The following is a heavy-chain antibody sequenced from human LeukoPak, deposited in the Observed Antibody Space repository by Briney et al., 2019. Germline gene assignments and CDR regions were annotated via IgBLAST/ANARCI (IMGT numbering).Heavy chain of an antibody. J-gene: IGHJ4*02. Sequence: GSLRLSCAASGFTFSSYAMHWVRQAPGKGLEYVSAISSNGGSTYYANSVKGRFTISRDNSKNTLYLQMGSLRAEDMAVYYCARVSQAADSSGYYFALDYWGQGTLVTVSS. D-gene: IGHD3-22*01. CDR2: ISSNGGST. CDR1: GFTFSSYA. V-gene: IGHV3-64*01. CDR3: ARVSQAADSSGYYFALDY.